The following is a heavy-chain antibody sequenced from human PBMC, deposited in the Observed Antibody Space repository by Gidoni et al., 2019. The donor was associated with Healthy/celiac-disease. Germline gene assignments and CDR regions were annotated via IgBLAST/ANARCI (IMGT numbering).Heavy chain of an antibody. CDR3: ARETAGPFDY. J-gene: IGHJ4*02. V-gene: IGHV3-33*01. CDR2: IWYDGSNK. Sequence: QVQLVESGGGVVQPGRSLRLSCAASGFTFSSYGMHWVRQAPGKGLEWVAVIWYDGSNKDYADSVKGRFTISRDNSKNTLYLQMNSLRAEDTAVYYCARETAGPFDYWGQGTLVTVSS. CDR1: GFTFSSYG. D-gene: IGHD6-13*01.